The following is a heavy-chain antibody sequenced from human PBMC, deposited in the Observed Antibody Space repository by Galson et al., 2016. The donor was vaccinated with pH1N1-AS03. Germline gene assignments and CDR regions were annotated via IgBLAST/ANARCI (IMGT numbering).Heavy chain of an antibody. CDR1: GDSVSSNIDA. CDR2: TYWRSKGYN. V-gene: IGHV6-1*01. J-gene: IGHJ3*02. D-gene: IGHD1-1*01. Sequence: CAISGDSVSSNIDAWNWIRQSPSGGLEWLGRTYWRSKGYNDYAVSVKSRITINPDTSKNKFSLQLNPVTPEDTAVYYCARGRYSAFYIWGQGTMVTVSS. CDR3: ARGRYSAFYI.